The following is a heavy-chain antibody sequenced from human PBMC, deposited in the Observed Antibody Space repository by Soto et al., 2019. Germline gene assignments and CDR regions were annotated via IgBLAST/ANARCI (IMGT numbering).Heavy chain of an antibody. CDR3: ARAWDF. CDR1: GFSVSRDYQ. D-gene: IGHD1-26*01. V-gene: IGHV4-30-4*01. J-gene: IGHJ1*01. CDR2: ISYSGSP. Sequence: LSLTCTVSGFSVSRDYQWIWIRQPPGKGLEWIGHISYSGSPYYHPSLRSRLSISVDTSKNQFSLKVKSVTAADTAVYYCARAWDFWGQGTLVTVSS.